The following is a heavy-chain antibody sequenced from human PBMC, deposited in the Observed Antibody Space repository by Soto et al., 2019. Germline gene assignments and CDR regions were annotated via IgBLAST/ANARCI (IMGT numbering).Heavy chain of an antibody. Sequence: EGQLVESGGDLVQPGGSLRLSCAASEFSFSSHWMHWVRQAPGKGLEWVANINEDGSEIYYVDSVKGRFTISRDNAKNSLYLQMNSLRAEDTAVYYCAGELLRLCSFDIWGQGTMVTVSS. CDR1: EFSFSSHW. D-gene: IGHD2-15*01. CDR2: INEDGSEI. CDR3: AGELLRLCSFDI. J-gene: IGHJ3*02. V-gene: IGHV3-7*01.